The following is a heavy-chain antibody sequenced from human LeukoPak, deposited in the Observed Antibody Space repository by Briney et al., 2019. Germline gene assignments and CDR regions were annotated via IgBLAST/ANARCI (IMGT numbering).Heavy chain of an antibody. J-gene: IGHJ1*01. V-gene: IGHV4-59*08. CDR3: ARQTGYFRY. CDR2: IYYSGST. Sequence: SETLSRTCTASDGCISRDYRCWSWQPPGKGLEWIGHIYYSGSTNYNPSLKSRVTISVDTSKNQFSLKLNSVTAADTAVYYCARQTGYFRYWGQGTLVAVSS. CDR1: DGCISRDY. D-gene: IGHD3-10*01.